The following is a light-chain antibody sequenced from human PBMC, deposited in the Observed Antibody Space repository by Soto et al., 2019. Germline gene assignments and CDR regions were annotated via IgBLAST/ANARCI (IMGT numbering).Light chain of an antibody. Sequence: EIVLTQSPGTLSLSPGERATLSCRASQSVSSSDLVWYQQKPGQAPRLLIYGASSRATGIPDRFSGSGSGTGFPLTISRLEPEDVAVYSCQQYGSSPPMYTFGQGTKLEIK. V-gene: IGKV3-20*01. CDR1: QSVSSSD. CDR2: GAS. J-gene: IGKJ2*01. CDR3: QQYGSSPPMYT.